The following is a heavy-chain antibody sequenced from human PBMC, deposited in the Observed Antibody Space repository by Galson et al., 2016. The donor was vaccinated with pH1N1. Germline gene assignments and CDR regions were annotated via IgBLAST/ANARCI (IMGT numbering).Heavy chain of an antibody. CDR3: AKPSYGSGGFYP. V-gene: IGHV3-30*18. Sequence: SLRLSCAASGFTFSSYGMHWVRQAPGKGLEWVAVISYDGSKKYYADSVKGRFTISRDNSKNTLYLQMNSLRAEDTAVYYCAKPSYGSGGFYPWGQGTLVTVSS. J-gene: IGHJ5*02. D-gene: IGHD3-10*01. CDR2: ISYDGSKK. CDR1: GFTFSSYG.